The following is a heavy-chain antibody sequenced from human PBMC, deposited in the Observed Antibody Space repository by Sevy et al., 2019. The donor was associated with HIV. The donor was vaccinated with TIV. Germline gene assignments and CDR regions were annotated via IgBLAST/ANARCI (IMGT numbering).Heavy chain of an antibody. CDR2: INPNNGGT. V-gene: IGHV1-2*02. Sequence: ASVKVSCRASGYTFTDYYLHWVRLAPGQGLEWMGWINPNNGGTEYAQRFQGRVAMTRDTSISTVYMELSRLRSDDMAVYYCARASHVSGSYTNDYWGQGTLVTVSS. CDR1: GYTFTDYY. D-gene: IGHD3-10*01. J-gene: IGHJ4*02. CDR3: ARASHVSGSYTNDY.